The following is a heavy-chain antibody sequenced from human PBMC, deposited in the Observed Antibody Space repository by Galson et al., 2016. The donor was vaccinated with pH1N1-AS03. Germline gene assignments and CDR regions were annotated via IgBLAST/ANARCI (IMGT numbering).Heavy chain of an antibody. CDR1: GFTFSSYW. V-gene: IGHV3-74*01. CDR3: ADPFGLP. Sequence: SLRLSCAASGFTFSSYWMHWVRHLPGKGLVWVSGIDSDGSNTYYADSVRGRYTISRDNAKNTLYLQMNSLRAEDTALCYCADPFGLPWGQGTLITVSS. CDR2: IDSDGSNT. J-gene: IGHJ4*02. D-gene: IGHD2/OR15-2a*01.